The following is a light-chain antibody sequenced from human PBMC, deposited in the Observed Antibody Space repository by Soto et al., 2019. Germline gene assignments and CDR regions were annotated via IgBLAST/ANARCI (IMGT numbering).Light chain of an antibody. CDR2: WAS. V-gene: IGKV4-1*01. Sequence: DIVMTQSPDSLAVSLGERASINCKSSQSVLYRSNNKNMIAWYQQTPEQPPKLLIYWASIQESGVPDRFSGSESETDFTVTISRLQAEDVAVYYWQQYHGSPPTFGQGTKVEIK. CDR3: QQYHGSPPT. CDR1: QSVLYRSNNKNM. J-gene: IGKJ1*01.